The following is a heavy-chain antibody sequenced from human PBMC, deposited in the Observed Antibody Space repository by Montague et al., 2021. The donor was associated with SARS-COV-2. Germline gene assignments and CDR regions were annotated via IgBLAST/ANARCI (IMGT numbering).Heavy chain of an antibody. V-gene: IGHV4-31*03. D-gene: IGHD4-23*01. CDR3: ASTYGGNLGYYYYYMDV. CDR2: IYYSGST. J-gene: IGHJ6*03. CDR1: GGSISSGGYY. Sequence: TLSLTCTVSGGSISSGGYYWSWIRQHPGKGLEWIGYIYYSGSTYYNPSLKSRVTISVDTSKNQFSLKLSSVTAADTAVYHCASTYGGNLGYYYYYMDVWGKGTTVTVSS.